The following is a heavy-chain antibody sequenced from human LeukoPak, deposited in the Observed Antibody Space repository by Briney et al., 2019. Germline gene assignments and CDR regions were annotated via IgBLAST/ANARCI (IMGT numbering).Heavy chain of an antibody. J-gene: IGHJ4*02. CDR1: GYTFTGNY. D-gene: IGHD6-19*01. CDR2: INANTGGT. CDR3: ARGLAVAEN. V-gene: IGHV1-2*02. Sequence: ASVKVSCKASGYTFTGNYMHWVRQAAGQGLEWMGVINANTGGTYYAQKFQGRVTMTRDTSISTAYMELSRLTSDDTAEYYCARGLAVAENWGQGTLVTVSS.